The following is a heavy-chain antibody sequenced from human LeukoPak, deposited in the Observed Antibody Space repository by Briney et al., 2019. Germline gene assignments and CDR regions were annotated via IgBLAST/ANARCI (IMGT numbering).Heavy chain of an antibody. D-gene: IGHD6-13*01. CDR2: IYTIGST. Sequence: PSETLSLTCTVSGGSISSYYWSWIRQPAGKGLEWIGRIYTIGSTNYNPSLKSRVTMSVDTSKNQFSLKLSSVTAADTAVYYCAREYSSPKISDPVISYYYMDVWGKGTTVTVSS. J-gene: IGHJ6*03. CDR3: AREYSSPKISDPVISYYYMDV. CDR1: GGSISSYY. V-gene: IGHV4-4*07.